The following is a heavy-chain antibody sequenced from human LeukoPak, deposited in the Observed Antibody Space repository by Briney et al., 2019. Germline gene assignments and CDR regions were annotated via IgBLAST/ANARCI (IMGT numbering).Heavy chain of an antibody. D-gene: IGHD1-26*01. Sequence: SETLSLTCTVSGGSISSGSHYGSWIPHPAGKGREWIGRIYTSGSTNYNPSLKSRVTISVDTSKNQFSLKLSSVTAADTAVYYCARGDSGSDWFDPWGQGTLVTVSS. J-gene: IGHJ5*02. CDR1: GGSISSGSHY. CDR2: IYTSGST. V-gene: IGHV4-61*02. CDR3: ARGDSGSDWFDP.